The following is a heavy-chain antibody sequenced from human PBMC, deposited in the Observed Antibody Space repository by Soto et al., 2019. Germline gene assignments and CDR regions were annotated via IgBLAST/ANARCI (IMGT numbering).Heavy chain of an antibody. V-gene: IGHV3-30-3*01. Sequence: QVQLVESGGGVVQPGRSLRLSCAASGFTFSSYAMHWVRQAPGKGLEWVAVISYDGSNKYYADSVKGRFTISRDNSKNTLCLQMNSLRAEDTAVYYCARDLSDSSGSSSDWYFDLWGRGTLVTVSS. J-gene: IGHJ2*01. D-gene: IGHD3-22*01. CDR2: ISYDGSNK. CDR1: GFTFSSYA. CDR3: ARDLSDSSGSSSDWYFDL.